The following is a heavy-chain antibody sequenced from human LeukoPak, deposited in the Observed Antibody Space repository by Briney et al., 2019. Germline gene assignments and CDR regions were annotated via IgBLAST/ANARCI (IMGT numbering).Heavy chain of an antibody. CDR1: GFTFSSYG. CDR2: ISYDGSNK. V-gene: IGHV3-30*18. Sequence: GRSLRLSCAASGFTFSSYGMHWVRQAPGKGLEWVAVISYDGSNKYYADSVKGRFTISRDNSKNTLYLQMNSLRAEDTAVYYCAKDITIFGVVIIRGPDYWGQGTLVTVSS. D-gene: IGHD3-3*01. J-gene: IGHJ4*02. CDR3: AKDITIFGVVIIRGPDY.